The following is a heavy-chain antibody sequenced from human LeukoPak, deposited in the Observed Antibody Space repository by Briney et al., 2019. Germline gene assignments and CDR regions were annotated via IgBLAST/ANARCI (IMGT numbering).Heavy chain of an antibody. Sequence: PGGSLRLSCAASGFTFSSYAMSWVRQAPGKGLEWVSAISGSGGSTYYADSAKGRFTISRDNSKNTLYLQMNSLRAEDTAVYYCAKDRSLYVWGSYRRPPFDYWGQGTLVTVSS. J-gene: IGHJ4*02. CDR3: AKDRSLYVWGSYRRPPFDY. V-gene: IGHV3-23*01. D-gene: IGHD3-16*02. CDR1: GFTFSSYA. CDR2: ISGSGGST.